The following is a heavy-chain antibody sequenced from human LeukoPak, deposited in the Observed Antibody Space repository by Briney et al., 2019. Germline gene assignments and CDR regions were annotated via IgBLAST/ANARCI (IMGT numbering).Heavy chain of an antibody. V-gene: IGHV3-30-3*01. CDR2: IAYDESNK. CDR3: ARGVHSGSFSPEDY. D-gene: IGHD1-26*01. J-gene: IGHJ4*02. Sequence: PGGSLRLSCAASGFTFSSYAMSWVRQAPGKGLEWVAVIAYDESNKYYTDSVKGRFTISRDNSKNTLYLQMNSLRTEDTAVYYCARGVHSGSFSPEDYWGQGTLVTVSS. CDR1: GFTFSSYA.